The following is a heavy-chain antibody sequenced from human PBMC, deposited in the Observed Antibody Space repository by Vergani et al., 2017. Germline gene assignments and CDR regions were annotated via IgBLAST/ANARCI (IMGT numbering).Heavy chain of an antibody. D-gene: IGHD3-16*01. CDR2: ISSSSSYI. CDR3: ARVGVDDYYYYYMDV. Sequence: VQLVESGGGLVKPGGSLRLSCAASGFTFSSYSMNWVRQAPGKGLEWVSSISSSSSYIYYADSVKGRFTISRDNAKNSLYLQMNSLRAEDTAVYYCARVGVDDYYYYYMDVWGKGTTVTVSS. J-gene: IGHJ6*03. V-gene: IGHV3-21*01. CDR1: GFTFSSYS.